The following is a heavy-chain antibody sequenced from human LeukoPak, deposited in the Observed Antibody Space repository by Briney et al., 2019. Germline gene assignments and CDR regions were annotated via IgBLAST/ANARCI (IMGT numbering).Heavy chain of an antibody. V-gene: IGHV3-30*14. CDR2: ISYDGSNE. CDR3: VKDPGEHELNVDY. J-gene: IGHJ4*02. Sequence: GGSLRLSCAASGFTFSYYAMHWVRQAPGKGLEWVALISYDGSNEYYADSVKGRFTISRDNSKNTLYLQMSSLRAEDTAVYYCVKDPGEHELNVDYWGQGTLVTVSS. D-gene: IGHD1/OR15-1a*01. CDR1: GFTFSYYA.